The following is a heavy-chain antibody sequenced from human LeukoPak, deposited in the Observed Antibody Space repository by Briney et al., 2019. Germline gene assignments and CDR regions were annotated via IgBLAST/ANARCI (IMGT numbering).Heavy chain of an antibody. V-gene: IGHV3-53*05. CDR1: GFTVSSNY. Sequence: GGSLRLSCAASGFTVSSNYMSWVRQAPGKGLEWVSVIYSGGSTYYADSVKGRFTISRDNSKNTLFLQMNSLRPEDTATYYCAKSIAVAGLAGGRTFDYWGQGTLVTVSS. J-gene: IGHJ4*02. D-gene: IGHD6-19*01. CDR3: AKSIAVAGLAGGRTFDY. CDR2: IYSGGST.